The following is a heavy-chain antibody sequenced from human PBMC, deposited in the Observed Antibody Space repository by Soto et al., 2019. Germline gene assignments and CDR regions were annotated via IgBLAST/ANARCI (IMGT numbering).Heavy chain of an antibody. CDR3: ARGSVFGVVIRAYYYYYGMDV. V-gene: IGHV1-69*01. D-gene: IGHD3-3*01. CDR1: GGTFSSYA. Sequence: QVQLVQSGAEVKKPGSSVKVSCKASGGTFSSYAISWVRQAPGQGLEWMGGIIPIFGTANYAQKFQGRVTITADESTSTAYMELSSVRSEDTSVYYCARGSVFGVVIRAYYYYYGMDVWGQGTTVTVSS. J-gene: IGHJ6*02. CDR2: IIPIFGTA.